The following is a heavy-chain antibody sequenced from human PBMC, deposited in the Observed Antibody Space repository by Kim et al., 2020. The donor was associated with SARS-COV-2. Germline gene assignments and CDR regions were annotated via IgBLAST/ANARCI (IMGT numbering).Heavy chain of an antibody. D-gene: IGHD6-6*01. J-gene: IGHJ6*02. Sequence: PLKSRVTISVDTSKNQFSLKLSSVTAADTAVYYCARGDPSRYYYYGMDVWGQGTTVTVSS. V-gene: IGHV4-59*09. CDR3: ARGDPSRYYYYGMDV.